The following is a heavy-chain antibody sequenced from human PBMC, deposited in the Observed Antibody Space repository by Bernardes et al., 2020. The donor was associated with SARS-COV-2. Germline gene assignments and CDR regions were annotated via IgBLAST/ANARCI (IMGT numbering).Heavy chain of an antibody. V-gene: IGHV3-21*01. CDR2: ITRYSRYT. J-gene: IGHJ4*02. CDR1: GFDFHDFS. Sequence: GGSLRLSCAASGFDFHDFSLNWVRQAPGKGLEWIASITRYSRYTYYADAVRGRFTIPRDTAKTSLYLQMNSLRVEDTAMYYCARDDPDMERDLQYWGQGTLVIVSS. D-gene: IGHD5-18*01. CDR3: ARDDPDMERDLQY.